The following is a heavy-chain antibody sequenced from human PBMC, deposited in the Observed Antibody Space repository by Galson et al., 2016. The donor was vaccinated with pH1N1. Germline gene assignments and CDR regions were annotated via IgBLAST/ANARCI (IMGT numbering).Heavy chain of an antibody. CDR1: GFPFRTYS. D-gene: IGHD2-8*01. CDR3: ASFRDRPGHNGYIEY. Sequence: SLRLSCAASGFPFRTYSMNWVRQVPGRGPEWVSYISSSGLSIYYADSVKSRFTISRDNAKTSLYLQMNSLRPEDTALYYCASFRDRPGHNGYIEYWGQGTLVTVSS. V-gene: IGHV3-48*01. CDR2: ISSSGLSI. J-gene: IGHJ4*02.